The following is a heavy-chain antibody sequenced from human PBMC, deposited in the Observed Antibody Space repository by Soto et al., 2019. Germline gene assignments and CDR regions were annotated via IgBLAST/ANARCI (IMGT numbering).Heavy chain of an antibody. V-gene: IGHV3-23*01. J-gene: IGHJ4*02. Sequence: EVQLLGSGGGLVQPGESLRLSCAASGFTFSSYALNWVRQAPGKGLEWVSGISGSGGSTYYADSVKGRFTISRDNSTNTLYLQINSLRAEDTAVYYCAKAGSAVAGTGGEFDYWGQGTLVTVSS. CDR2: ISGSGGST. CDR1: GFTFSSYA. D-gene: IGHD6-19*01. CDR3: AKAGSAVAGTGGEFDY.